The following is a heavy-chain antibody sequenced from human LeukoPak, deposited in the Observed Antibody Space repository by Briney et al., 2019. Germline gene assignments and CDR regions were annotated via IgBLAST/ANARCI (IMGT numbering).Heavy chain of an antibody. CDR1: GGSISSGGYY. J-gene: IGHJ6*02. CDR2: IYYSGST. CDR3: ARGAMVRGVISYYYYGMDV. D-gene: IGHD3-10*01. V-gene: IGHV4-31*03. Sequence: SETLSLTCTVSGGSISSGGYYWSWIRQHPGKGLEWIGYIYYSGSTYYNPPLKSRVTISVDTSKNQFSLRLSSVTAADTAVYYCARGAMVRGVISYYYYGMDVWGQGTTVTVSS.